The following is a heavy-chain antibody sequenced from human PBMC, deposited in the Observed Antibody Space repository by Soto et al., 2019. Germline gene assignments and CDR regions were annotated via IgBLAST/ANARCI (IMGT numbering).Heavy chain of an antibody. CDR3: ARQNYYGRRYFDY. Sequence: GESLKISCEGSGYNFGSYWIGWVRQMPGKGLEWMGTIYPGDSDATYSPSFQGQVTISADKSIGTAYLQWSSLKASDTAIYYCARQNYYGRRYFDYWGQGTLVTVSS. CDR1: GYNFGSYW. CDR2: IYPGDSDA. D-gene: IGHD3-10*01. V-gene: IGHV5-51*01. J-gene: IGHJ4*02.